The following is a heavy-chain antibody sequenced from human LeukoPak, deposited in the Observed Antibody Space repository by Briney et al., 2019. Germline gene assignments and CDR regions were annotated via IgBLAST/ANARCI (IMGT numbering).Heavy chain of an antibody. D-gene: IGHD2-2*01. CDR2: IVVGSGNT. Sequence: SVEVSCKASGFTFTSSAVQWVRQARGQRLEWIGWIVVGSGNTNYAQKFQERVTITRDMSTSTAYMELSSLRSEDTAVYYCTAGYLPAANYYYYYYMDVWGKGTTVTVSS. CDR1: GFTFTSSA. CDR3: TAGYLPAANYYYYYYMDV. J-gene: IGHJ6*03. V-gene: IGHV1-58*01.